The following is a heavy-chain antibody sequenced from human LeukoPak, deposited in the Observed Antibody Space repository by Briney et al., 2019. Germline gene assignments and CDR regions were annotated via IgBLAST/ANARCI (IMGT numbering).Heavy chain of an antibody. D-gene: IGHD2-21*02. V-gene: IGHV1-46*01. Sequence: ASVKVSCKASGYTFTSYYMHWVRQAPGQGLEWMGIINPSGGSTSYAQKFQGRVTMTRDTSTSKVYMELSSLRSEDTAVYYCARAQYCGGYCYIFDYWGQGTLATVSS. CDR1: GYTFTSYY. CDR3: ARAQYCGGYCYIFDY. J-gene: IGHJ4*02. CDR2: INPSGGST.